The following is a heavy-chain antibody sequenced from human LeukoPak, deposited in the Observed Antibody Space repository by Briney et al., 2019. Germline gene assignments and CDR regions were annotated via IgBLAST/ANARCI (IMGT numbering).Heavy chain of an antibody. J-gene: IGHJ5*02. D-gene: IGHD3-10*01. Sequence: SETLSLTCTVSGGSISSYYWSWIRQPPGKGLEWIGYIYYSGSTNYNPSLKSRLTISVDTSKNQFSLKLSSVTAADTAVYYCARDLGGNYGSGRLNWFDPWGQGTLVTVSS. CDR1: GGSISSYY. CDR3: ARDLGGNYGSGRLNWFDP. CDR2: IYYSGST. V-gene: IGHV4-59*12.